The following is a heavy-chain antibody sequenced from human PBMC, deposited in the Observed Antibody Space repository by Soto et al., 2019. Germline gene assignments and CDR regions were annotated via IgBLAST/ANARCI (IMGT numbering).Heavy chain of an antibody. V-gene: IGHV3-15*01. CDR2: IKSETDGGTA. Sequence: VGSLRLSCAASGFNLSHPWMTWVRQAAGKGLEWVGRIKSETDGGTADYAAPVKGRITISRDDSKNTVYLQMNSLKTEDTAVYYCTTGIYYDLLTGYHDVAYWGQGTLVTVSS. J-gene: IGHJ4*02. D-gene: IGHD3-9*01. CDR3: TTGIYYDLLTGYHDVAY. CDR1: GFNLSHPW.